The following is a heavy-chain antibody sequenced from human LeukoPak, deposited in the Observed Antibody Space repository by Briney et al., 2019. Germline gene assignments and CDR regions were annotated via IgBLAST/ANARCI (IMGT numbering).Heavy chain of an antibody. CDR2: INPNSGGT. Sequence: ASVKVSCKASGYTFTSYALNWVRQAPGQGLEWMGWINPNSGGTNYAQKFQGRVTMTRDTSISTAYMELSRLRSDDTAVYYCARCLPPDGYNSYYFDYWGQGTLVTVSS. V-gene: IGHV1-2*02. D-gene: IGHD5-24*01. CDR3: ARCLPPDGYNSYYFDY. J-gene: IGHJ4*02. CDR1: GYTFTSYA.